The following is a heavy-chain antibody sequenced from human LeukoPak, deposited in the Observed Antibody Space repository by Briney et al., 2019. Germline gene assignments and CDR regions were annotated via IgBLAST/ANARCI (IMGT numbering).Heavy chain of an antibody. CDR2: IYYSGST. Sequence: TSETLSPTCAGSGGSISSGGYSWSWIRQPPGKGLEWIGDIYYSGSTYYNPSLKSRVTISVDTSKNQFSLKLSSVTAADTAVFYCARGMGTAILDWGQGTLVTVSS. CDR1: GGSISSGGYS. D-gene: IGHD1-1*01. V-gene: IGHV4-30-4*07. J-gene: IGHJ4*02. CDR3: ARGMGTAILD.